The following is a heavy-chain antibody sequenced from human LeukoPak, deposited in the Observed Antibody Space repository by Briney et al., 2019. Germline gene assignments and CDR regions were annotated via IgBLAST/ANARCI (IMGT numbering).Heavy chain of an antibody. J-gene: IGHJ4*02. Sequence: SETLSLTCTVSGGSISSYYWSWIRQPPVKGLEWIGYIYYSGSTNYNPSLKSRVTISVDTSKNQFSLKLSSVTAADTAVYYCARLRIAAEGQPAYYFDYWGREPWSPSPQ. CDR1: GGSISSYY. CDR2: IYYSGST. CDR3: ARLRIAAEGQPAYYFDY. V-gene: IGHV4-59*08. D-gene: IGHD6-13*01.